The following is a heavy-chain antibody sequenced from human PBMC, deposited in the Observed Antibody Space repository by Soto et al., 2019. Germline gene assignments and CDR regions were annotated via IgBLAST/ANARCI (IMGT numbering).Heavy chain of an antibody. CDR2: IVPMFGTS. CDR3: ARVALTGAFLGGIDS. CDR1: AGAFVNNA. Sequence: QVQLVQSGAEVKKTGSSVRVSCKASAGAFVNNAITWVRQAPGQGLELMGTIVPMFGTSYYAQKFHGRVTFTADESTRTAFMELSSLGFEDTAVYYCARVALTGAFLGGIDSWGQGTL. D-gene: IGHD1-26*01. V-gene: IGHV1-69*18. J-gene: IGHJ4*02.